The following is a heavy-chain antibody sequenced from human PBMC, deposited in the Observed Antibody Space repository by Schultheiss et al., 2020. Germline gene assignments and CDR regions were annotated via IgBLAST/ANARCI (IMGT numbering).Heavy chain of an antibody. CDR3: ASLGSSDAFDI. CDR1: GGSISSSSYY. J-gene: IGHJ3*02. V-gene: IGHV4-61*05. D-gene: IGHD3-10*01. CDR2: IYYSGST. Sequence: SETLSLTCTVSGGSISSSSYYWGWIRQPPGKGLEWIGYIYYSGSTNYNPSLKSRVTISVDTSKNQFSLKLSSVTAADTAVYYCASLGSSDAFDIWGQGTMVTVSS.